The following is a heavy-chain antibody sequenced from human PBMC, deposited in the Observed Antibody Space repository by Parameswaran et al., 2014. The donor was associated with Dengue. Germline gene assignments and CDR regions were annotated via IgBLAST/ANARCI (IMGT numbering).Heavy chain of an antibody. V-gene: IGHV3-53*01. CDR2: IYSGGNT. CDR3: ATYYSGYGEVLDY. Sequence: WIRQPPGKRLEWVSVIYSGGNTYYADSVKGRFTISRDNSKNTLYLQMNSLRAEDTAVYYCATYYSGYGEVLDYWGQGTLVTVSS. J-gene: IGHJ4*02. D-gene: IGHD5-12*01.